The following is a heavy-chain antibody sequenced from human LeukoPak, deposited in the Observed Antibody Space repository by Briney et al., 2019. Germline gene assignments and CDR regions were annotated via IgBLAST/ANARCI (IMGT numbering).Heavy chain of an antibody. CDR1: GFFLSSSG. CDR3: ARARTTGSLNAFDI. CDR2: SSFDGSKT. Sequence: GRSLRLSCVASGFFLSSSGMHWVRQAPGKGPEWVAFSSFDGSKTYYADSVKGRFTISRDNAKNSLYLQMNSLRAEDTAVYYCARARTTGSLNAFDIWGQGTMVTVSS. D-gene: IGHD1-1*01. V-gene: IGHV3-30*03. J-gene: IGHJ3*02.